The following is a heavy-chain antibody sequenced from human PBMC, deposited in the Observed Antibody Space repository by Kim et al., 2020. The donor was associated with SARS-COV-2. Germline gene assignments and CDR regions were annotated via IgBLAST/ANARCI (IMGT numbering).Heavy chain of an antibody. D-gene: IGHD6-19*01. V-gene: IGHV3-49*03. Sequence: GGSLRLSCAGSGFTFGDYAMIWFRQAPGKGLEWVGFIRRKANGGTPEYAASVKGRFTISRDDSNNIAYLIMNSLKTEDTAVYYCARDRGQVLILSEYWGQGTLVTVSA. CDR2: IRRKANGGTP. CDR3: ARDRGQVLILSEY. CDR1: GFTFGDYA. J-gene: IGHJ4*02.